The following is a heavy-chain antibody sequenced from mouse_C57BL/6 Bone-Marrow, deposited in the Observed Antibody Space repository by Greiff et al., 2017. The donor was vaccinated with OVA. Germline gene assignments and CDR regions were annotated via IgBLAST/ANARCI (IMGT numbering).Heavy chain of an antibody. CDR1: GFTFSSYA. CDR3: TRDGYYAMDY. Sequence: EVKLMESGEGLVKPGGSLKLSCAASGFTFSSYAMSWVRQTPEKRLEWVAYISSGGDYIYYADTVKGQFTISRDNARNTLYLQMSSLKSEDTAMYYCTRDGYYAMDYWGQGTSVTVSS. J-gene: IGHJ4*01. V-gene: IGHV5-9-1*02. D-gene: IGHD2-3*01. CDR2: ISSGGDYI.